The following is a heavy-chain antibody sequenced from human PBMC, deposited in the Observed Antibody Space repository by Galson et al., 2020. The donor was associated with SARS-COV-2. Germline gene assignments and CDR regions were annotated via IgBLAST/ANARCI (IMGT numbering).Heavy chain of an antibody. D-gene: IGHD6-6*01. CDR2: VSAYNGNT. CDR1: GYTFTSHR. J-gene: IGHJ4*02. Sequence: ALVKVSSKAPGYTFTSHRISLVRQLAGPGPGGMGGVSAYNGNTNYAQKLQGRVTMTTDPSTSTAYMGLRSLRSDDTAGYYCARRISSISSEFGCGGEASLVTVFS. V-gene: IGHV1-18*04. CDR3: ARRISSISSEFGC.